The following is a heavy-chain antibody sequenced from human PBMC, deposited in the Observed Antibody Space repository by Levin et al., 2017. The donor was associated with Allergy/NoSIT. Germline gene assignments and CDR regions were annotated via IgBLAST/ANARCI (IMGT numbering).Heavy chain of an antibody. CDR2: INWNGGST. Sequence: GESLKISCAASGFTFDDYGMSWVRQAPGKGLEWVSGINWNGGSTGYADSVKGRFTISRDNAKNSLYLQMNSLRAEDTALYYCARDGVPYSSGWYSIYYYYYYMDVWGKGTTVTVSS. CDR3: ARDGVPYSSGWYSIYYYYYYMDV. CDR1: GFTFDDYG. J-gene: IGHJ6*03. V-gene: IGHV3-20*04. D-gene: IGHD6-19*01.